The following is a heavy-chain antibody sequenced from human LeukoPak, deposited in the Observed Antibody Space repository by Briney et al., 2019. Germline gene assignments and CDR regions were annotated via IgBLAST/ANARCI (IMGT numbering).Heavy chain of an antibody. Sequence: TGGSLRLSCAASGFTFSSYGMHWVRQAPGKGLEWVSAISGSGGSTYYADSVKGRFTISRDNSKNTLYLQMNSLRAEDTAVYYCAKDSPMRYCSSTSCSQRGQGTLVTVSS. J-gene: IGHJ4*02. D-gene: IGHD2-2*01. V-gene: IGHV3-23*01. CDR1: GFTFSSYG. CDR3: AKDSPMRYCSSTSCSQ. CDR2: ISGSGGST.